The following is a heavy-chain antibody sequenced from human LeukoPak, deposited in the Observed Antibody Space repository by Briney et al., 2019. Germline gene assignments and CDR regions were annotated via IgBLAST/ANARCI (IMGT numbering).Heavy chain of an antibody. Sequence: GGSLRLSCAASGFVFTDHGMQGVRQARGKALEGGVFLRYQGSNEYCADSLTGRFTIPGDNSKNTLYPQMNMMRAEDTAVYSCAKESDSGYHSEGPKYWGLGNLVTVSS. CDR2: LRYQGSNE. CDR1: GFVFTDHG. D-gene: IGHD5-12*01. V-gene: IGHV3-30*02. J-gene: IGHJ4*02. CDR3: AKESDSGYHSEGPKY.